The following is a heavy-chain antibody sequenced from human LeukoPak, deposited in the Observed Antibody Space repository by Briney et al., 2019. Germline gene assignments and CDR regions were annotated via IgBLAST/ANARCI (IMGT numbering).Heavy chain of an antibody. CDR3: ASSITVFFDI. CDR2: INHSGST. V-gene: IGHV4-34*01. Sequence: SETLSLTCAVYGGSFSGYYWSWIRQPPGKGLEWIGEINHSGSTNYNPSLKSRVTISVDTSKNQFSLKLSSVTAADTAVYYCASSITVFFDIWGQGTMVTVPS. J-gene: IGHJ3*02. CDR1: GGSFSGYY. D-gene: IGHD3-9*01.